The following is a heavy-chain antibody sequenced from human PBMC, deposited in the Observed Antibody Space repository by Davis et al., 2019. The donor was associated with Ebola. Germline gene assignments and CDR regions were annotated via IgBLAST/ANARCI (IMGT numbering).Heavy chain of an antibody. J-gene: IGHJ4*02. CDR3: VSAGWDH. CDR1: GLSIPPYT. V-gene: IGHV3-48*02. Sequence: GESLNIPCASSGLSIPPYTMKWVRQAPGNGLEWVSHISDDSSSTYYADSVKGRFTISRDNAKNSLYLQLNTLRDEDTAVYFCVSAGWDHWGQGTLVTVSS. CDR2: ISDDSSST. D-gene: IGHD2-15*01.